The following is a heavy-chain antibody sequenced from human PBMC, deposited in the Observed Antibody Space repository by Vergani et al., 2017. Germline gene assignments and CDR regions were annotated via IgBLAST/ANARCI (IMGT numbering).Heavy chain of an antibody. D-gene: IGHD6-19*01. CDR3: AKDLSGWAFDY. Sequence: EVQLLESGGGLVQPGGSLRLSCEASGFSFPGYAMSWVRQAPGKGLEWVSSVSGSSATPYYADSVKGRFIISRDNSKNTLYLQMNSLRAEDTAVYYCAKDLSGWAFDYWGQGTLVTVSS. CDR1: GFSFPGYA. J-gene: IGHJ4*02. V-gene: IGHV3-23*01. CDR2: VSGSSATP.